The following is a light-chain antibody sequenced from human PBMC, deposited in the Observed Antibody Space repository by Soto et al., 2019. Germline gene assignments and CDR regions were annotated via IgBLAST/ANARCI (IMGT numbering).Light chain of an antibody. CDR2: GAS. J-gene: IGKJ1*01. CDR3: QQYHNWPRT. Sequence: EIVVTQSPATLSVSPGERATLSCRASQSISSNLAWYQQKPGQAPRLLIYGASTRATGFPARFSGSGSGTEFTLTISSLQSEDFAVYYCQQYHNWPRTFGQGTKVDIK. CDR1: QSISSN. V-gene: IGKV3-15*01.